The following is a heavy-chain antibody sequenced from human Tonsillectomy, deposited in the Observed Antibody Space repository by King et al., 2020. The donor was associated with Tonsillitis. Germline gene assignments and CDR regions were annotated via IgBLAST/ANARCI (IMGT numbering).Heavy chain of an antibody. D-gene: IGHD3-22*01. Sequence: QLVESGPEVKKPGTSVKVSCKASGFTFTSSAMQWVRQARGKRLEWIGWIVVGGGKTTYAQKFQERVTITRDMSTSTADMERSRLRSEDTAVNYCAADIGFYDTSGYSSWGQGTLVTVSS. V-gene: IGHV1-58*02. CDR1: GFTFTSSA. J-gene: IGHJ4*02. CDR2: IVVGGGKT. CDR3: AADIGFYDTSGYSS.